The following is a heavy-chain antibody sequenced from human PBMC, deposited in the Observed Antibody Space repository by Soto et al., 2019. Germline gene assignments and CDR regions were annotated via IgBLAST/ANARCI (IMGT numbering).Heavy chain of an antibody. Sequence: LRLSCAASGFTFSSYSMNWVRQAPGKGLEWVSSISSSSSYIYYADSVKGRFTISRDNAKNSLYLQMNSLRAEDTAVYYCARDRDYYDSSGYYPDAFDIWGQGTMVT. CDR2: ISSSSSYI. V-gene: IGHV3-21*01. CDR3: ARDRDYYDSSGYYPDAFDI. D-gene: IGHD3-22*01. J-gene: IGHJ3*02. CDR1: GFTFSSYS.